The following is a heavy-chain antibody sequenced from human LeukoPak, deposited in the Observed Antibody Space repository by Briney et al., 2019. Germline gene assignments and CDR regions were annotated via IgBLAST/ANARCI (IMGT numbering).Heavy chain of an antibody. D-gene: IGHD6-19*01. V-gene: IGHV4-61*01. CDR1: GGSVSSGSYY. CDR3: ARDSSGWYSAFDI. Sequence: KTSETLSLTCTISGGSVSSGSYYWSWIRQPPGKGLEWIGYIYYSGSTNYNPSLKSRVTISVATSKNQFSLKLSSVTAADTAVYYCARDSSGWYSAFDIWGQGTMVTVSS. CDR2: IYYSGST. J-gene: IGHJ3*02.